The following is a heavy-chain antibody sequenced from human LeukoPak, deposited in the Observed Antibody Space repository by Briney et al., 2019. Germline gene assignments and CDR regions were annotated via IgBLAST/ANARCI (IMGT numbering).Heavy chain of an antibody. J-gene: IGHJ4*02. D-gene: IGHD3-10*01. CDR2: IYPGDSDT. CDR1: GSIFTSYW. Sequence: GASLQISCKCSGSIFTSYWIAWGRQLPGKGQEWMGIIYPGDSDTRYSPSFQGQVTISADKSISTAYLQWSSLKASDTALYYCVRLIRVTMIRGWSYFDHWGQGTLVTVSS. V-gene: IGHV5-51*01. CDR3: VRLIRVTMIRGWSYFDH.